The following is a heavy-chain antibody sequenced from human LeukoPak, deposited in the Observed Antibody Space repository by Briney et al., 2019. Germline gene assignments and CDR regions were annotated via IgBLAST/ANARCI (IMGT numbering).Heavy chain of an antibody. CDR3: VRAPSYYIVLMVYAFSHPYYFDY. D-gene: IGHD2-8*01. CDR1: GYTFTSYD. Sequence: ASVKVSCKASGYTFTSYDINWVRQATGQGLEWMGWMNPNSGNTGYAQKFQGRVTITRNTSISTAYMELSSLRSEDTAVYYCVRAPSYYIVLMVYAFSHPYYFDYWGQGTLVTVSS. V-gene: IGHV1-8*03. CDR2: MNPNSGNT. J-gene: IGHJ4*02.